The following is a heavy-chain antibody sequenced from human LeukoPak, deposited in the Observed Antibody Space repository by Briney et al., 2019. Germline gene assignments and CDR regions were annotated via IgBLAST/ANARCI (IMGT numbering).Heavy chain of an antibody. CDR1: GFTFSSYA. Sequence: GGSLRLSCAASGFTFSSYAMSWVRQAPGKGLEWVSRIGESGDSTKYADSVKGRFTISRDNSKNTLYLQMNSLRAEDMAVYYCAKALVRGVTAPDYWGQGTPVTVSS. D-gene: IGHD3-10*01. V-gene: IGHV3-23*01. J-gene: IGHJ4*02. CDR3: AKALVRGVTAPDY. CDR2: IGESGDST.